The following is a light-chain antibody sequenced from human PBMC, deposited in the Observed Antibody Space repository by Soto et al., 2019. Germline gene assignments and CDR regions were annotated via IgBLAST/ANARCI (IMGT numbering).Light chain of an antibody. Sequence: QSVLAQPPSASWTPGQRVTISCSGSSSNIGSNVVNWYQQLPGTAPKLLIFSNDQRPSGVPDRFSGSKSGTSASLAISGLQSEDEADYYCATWDDSLNGLVFGGGTKLTVL. CDR2: SND. CDR1: SSNIGSNV. J-gene: IGLJ3*02. CDR3: ATWDDSLNGLV. V-gene: IGLV1-44*01.